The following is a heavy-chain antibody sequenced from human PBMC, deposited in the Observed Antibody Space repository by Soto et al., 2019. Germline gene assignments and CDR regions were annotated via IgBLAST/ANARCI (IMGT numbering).Heavy chain of an antibody. CDR1: GDSIISYF. CDR2: VYSTEIT. J-gene: IGHJ5*02. V-gene: IGHV4-59*01. CDR3: ARGSEAWFDP. Sequence: SETLCLTCTVSGDSIISYFWSWIRQPPGKGLEWIGYVYSTEITNYNPSLKSRVAMSIDTSKNQFSLKVRSVTAADTAVYYCARGSEAWFDPWGQGNLVTVSS.